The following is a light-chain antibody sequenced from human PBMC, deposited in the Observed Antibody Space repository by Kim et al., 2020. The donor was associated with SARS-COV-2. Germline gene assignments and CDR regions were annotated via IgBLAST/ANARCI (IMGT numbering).Light chain of an antibody. J-gene: IGLJ3*02. V-gene: IGLV6-57*03. CDR3: QSYDSSNQGV. Sequence: NFMLTQPHSVSESPGKTVTISCTRSSGSIASNYVQWYQQRPGSAPTTVIYEDNQRPSGVPDRFSGSIDSSSNSASLTISGLKTEDEADYYCQSYDSSNQGVVGGGNKLTVL. CDR1: SGSIASNY. CDR2: EDN.